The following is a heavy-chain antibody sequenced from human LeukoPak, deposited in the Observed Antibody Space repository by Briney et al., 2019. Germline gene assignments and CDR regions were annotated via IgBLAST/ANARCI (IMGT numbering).Heavy chain of an antibody. V-gene: IGHV3-7*01. J-gene: IGHJ3*02. CDR3: ARDRVYYYDSSGYYYLGVDDAFDI. D-gene: IGHD3-22*01. CDR1: GFTFSSYW. CDR2: IKQDGSEK. Sequence: GGSLRLSCAASGFTFSSYWMSWVRQAPGKGLEWVANIKQDGSEKYYVDSVKGRFTISRDNAKNSLYLQMNSLRAEDTAVYYCARDRVYYYDSSGYYYLGVDDAFDIWGQGTMVTVSS.